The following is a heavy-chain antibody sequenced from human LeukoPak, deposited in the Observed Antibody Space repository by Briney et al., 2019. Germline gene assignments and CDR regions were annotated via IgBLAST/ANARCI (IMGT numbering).Heavy chain of an antibody. CDR3: ASERGSGPPYFDY. CDR1: GGSFSGYY. Sequence: SETLSLTCAVYGGSFSGYYWSWIRQPPGKGLEWIGEINHSGSTNYNPSLKSRVTISVDTSKNQFSLKLSSVTAADTAVYYCASERGSGPPYFDYWGQGTLVTVSS. D-gene: IGHD6-19*01. V-gene: IGHV4-34*01. J-gene: IGHJ4*02. CDR2: INHSGST.